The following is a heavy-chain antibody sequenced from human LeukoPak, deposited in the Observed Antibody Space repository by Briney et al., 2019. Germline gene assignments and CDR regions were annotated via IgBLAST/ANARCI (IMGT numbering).Heavy chain of an antibody. J-gene: IGHJ5*02. Sequence: SEALSLTCTVSGGSISSYYWSWIRRPPGKGLEWIGEINHSGSTNYNASLKSRVTISVDMSKNQFSLKLTSVTAADTAVYYCASDLWFGELLRMSWGQGTLVTVSS. CDR3: ASDLWFGELLRMS. D-gene: IGHD3-10*01. CDR2: INHSGST. CDR1: GGSISSYY. V-gene: IGHV4-34*01.